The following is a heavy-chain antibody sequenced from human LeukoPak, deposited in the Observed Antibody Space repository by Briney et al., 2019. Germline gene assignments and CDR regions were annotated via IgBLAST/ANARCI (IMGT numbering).Heavy chain of an antibody. D-gene: IGHD3-3*01. V-gene: IGHV1-8*03. J-gene: IGHJ4*02. CDR1: GYTFTSYD. CDR2: MNPNSGNT. CDR3: AIRYYDFWSGYSNFDY. Sequence: GASVKVSCKASGYTFTSYDINWVRQGTGQGLEWMGWMNPNSGNTGYAQKFQGRVTITRNTSISTAYMELSSLRSEDTAVYYCAIRYYDFWSGYSNFDYWGQGTLVTVSS.